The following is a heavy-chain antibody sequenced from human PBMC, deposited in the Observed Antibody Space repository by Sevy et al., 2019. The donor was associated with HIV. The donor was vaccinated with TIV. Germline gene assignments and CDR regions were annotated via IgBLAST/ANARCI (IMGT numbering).Heavy chain of an antibody. CDR1: GFTFSSYW. Sequence: GGSLRLSCAASGFTFSSYWMRWVRQAPGKGLEYVASIKGDGSEKYYMDSVKGRFTISRDNAENSVYLQMNSLRAEDTAVYHCVRAGAFGTYDSWGQGTLVTVSS. CDR2: IKGDGSEK. CDR3: VRAGAFGTYDS. D-gene: IGHD3-10*01. J-gene: IGHJ4*02. V-gene: IGHV3-7*01.